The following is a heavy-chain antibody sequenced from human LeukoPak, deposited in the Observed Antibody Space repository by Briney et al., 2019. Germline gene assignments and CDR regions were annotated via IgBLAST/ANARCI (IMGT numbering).Heavy chain of an antibody. CDR3: ARQGNNWFDP. CDR1: GFTFSDYY. Sequence: GGSLRRPCAASGFTFSDYYMSWIXQAPEXGLEWVSYISSSSNYTNYADSVKGRFTISRDNAKNSLYLQMNSLTAEDTTVYYCARQGNNWFDPWGQGTLVTVSS. V-gene: IGHV3-11*06. J-gene: IGHJ5*02. CDR2: ISSSSNYT.